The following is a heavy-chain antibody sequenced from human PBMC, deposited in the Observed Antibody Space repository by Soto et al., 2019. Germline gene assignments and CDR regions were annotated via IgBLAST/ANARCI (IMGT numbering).Heavy chain of an antibody. CDR1: GFTFSDYF. V-gene: IGHV3-7*01. D-gene: IGHD4-17*01. J-gene: IGHJ5*02. Sequence: PGGSQRLSCAASGFTFSDYFMTWVRQAPGKGLEWVATIKQDGNEKYYVDSVRGRFTISRDNPKNSLYLQMNGLRSEDTAVYYCARDPNGDYIRAFGAWGQGTLVTVSS. CDR2: IKQDGNEK. CDR3: ARDPNGDYIRAFGA.